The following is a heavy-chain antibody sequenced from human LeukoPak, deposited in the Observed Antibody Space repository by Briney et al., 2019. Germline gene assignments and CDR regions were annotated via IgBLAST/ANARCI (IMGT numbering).Heavy chain of an antibody. D-gene: IGHD2-15*01. Sequence: GGSLRLSCAASGFTFSSYALSWVRQAPGKGLEWVSAISGSGTGTYYADSVKGRFTISRDNSKNTLYLQVNNLRAEDTAVYYCAKVSGGYCSGGSCYVDYWGQGTLVTVSS. CDR1: GFTFSSYA. CDR3: AKVSGGYCSGGSCYVDY. J-gene: IGHJ4*02. CDR2: ISGSGTGT. V-gene: IGHV3-23*01.